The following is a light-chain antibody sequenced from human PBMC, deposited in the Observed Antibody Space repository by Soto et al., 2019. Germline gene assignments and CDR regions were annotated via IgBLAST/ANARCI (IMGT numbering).Light chain of an antibody. V-gene: IGLV1-44*01. CDR2: SSD. Sequence: QSVLTQPPSASGTPGQRVTISCSGSTSNIGTYTVNWYQQLPGTAPKLLIYSSDRRPSGVPDRFSGSKSGTSASLAISGLQSEDEADYYCAAWDGSLNGWVFGGGTKLTVL. CDR3: AAWDGSLNGWV. J-gene: IGLJ3*02. CDR1: TSNIGTYT.